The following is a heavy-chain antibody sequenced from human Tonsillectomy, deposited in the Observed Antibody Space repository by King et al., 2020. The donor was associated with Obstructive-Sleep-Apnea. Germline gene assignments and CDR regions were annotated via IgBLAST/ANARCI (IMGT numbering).Heavy chain of an antibody. CDR3: SKEQVMYYYDSSGSYYALFDY. V-gene: IGHV6-1*01. CDR2: TYYKYKWYN. D-gene: IGHD3-22*01. CDR1: GDSVSSNRAA. J-gene: IGHJ4*02. Sequence: CDISGDSVSSNRAAWNWIRQSQSRGLEGLGRTYYKYKWYNDYAVAGKSRIIINPDTSKNQFSLQLNSVTPEDTAVYYFSKEQVMYYYDSSGSYYALFDYCGQGTLV.